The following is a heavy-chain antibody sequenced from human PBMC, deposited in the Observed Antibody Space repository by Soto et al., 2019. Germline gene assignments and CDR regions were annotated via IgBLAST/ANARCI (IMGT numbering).Heavy chain of an antibody. CDR1: GFTFSSYA. CDR2: ISYDGSNK. V-gene: IGHV3-30-3*01. CDR3: ARETVDTAIVS. D-gene: IGHD5-18*01. Sequence: QVQLVESGGGVVQPGRSLRLSCAASGFTFSSYAMHWVRQAPGKGLEWVAVISYDGSNKYYADSVKGRFTISRDNSKNTLYLQMNSLRAEDTAVYYCARETVDTAIVSWGQGTLVTVSS. J-gene: IGHJ4*02.